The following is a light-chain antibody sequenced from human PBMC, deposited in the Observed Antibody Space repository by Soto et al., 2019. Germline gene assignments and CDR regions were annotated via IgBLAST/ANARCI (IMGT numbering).Light chain of an antibody. CDR2: EVS. CDR1: NSDVGGYNY. Sequence: QSVLTQPASVSGSPGQSITISCTGTNSDVGGYNYVSWYQQHPGKAPKLMIYEVSDRPSGVSNRFSGSKSGNTASLTISGLHAEDEADYYCSSYTSSSTLVFGGGTKLTVL. J-gene: IGLJ2*01. CDR3: SSYTSSSTLV. V-gene: IGLV2-14*01.